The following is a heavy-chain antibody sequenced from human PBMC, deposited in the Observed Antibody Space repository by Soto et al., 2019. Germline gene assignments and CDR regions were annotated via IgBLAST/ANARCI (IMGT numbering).Heavy chain of an antibody. CDR2: IKHDGSGA. Sequence: GSLRLSCEASGFTFTNYWMHWVRQTPGKGLVWVARIKHDGSGAIYADSVKGRFTISRDNAENTVYLQMNSLRVDDSAVYYCARYYTTYYYGLDVWGQGTTVTVSS. CDR3: ARYYTTYYYGLDV. D-gene: IGHD1-26*01. V-gene: IGHV3-74*01. J-gene: IGHJ6*02. CDR1: GFTFTNYW.